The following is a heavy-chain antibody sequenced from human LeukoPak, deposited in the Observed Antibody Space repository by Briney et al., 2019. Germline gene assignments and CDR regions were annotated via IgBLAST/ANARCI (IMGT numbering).Heavy chain of an antibody. J-gene: IGHJ4*02. Sequence: GRSLRLSCAASGFTFSSYSMNWVRQAPGKGLEWVSSISSSSSYIYYADSVKGRFTISRDNAKNSLYLQMNSLRAEDTAVYYCARGTGTTYPPDYWGQGTLVTVSS. CDR3: ARGTGTTYPPDY. V-gene: IGHV3-21*01. CDR2: ISSSSSYI. D-gene: IGHD1-7*01. CDR1: GFTFSSYS.